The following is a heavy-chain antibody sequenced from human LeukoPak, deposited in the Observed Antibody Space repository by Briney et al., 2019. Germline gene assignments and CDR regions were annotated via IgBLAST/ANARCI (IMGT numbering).Heavy chain of an antibody. D-gene: IGHD6-19*01. CDR1: GFTFNNYA. V-gene: IGHV3-53*04. CDR3: AGTYGIGWYGD. Sequence: GGSLRLSCAASGFTFNNYAMSWVRQAPGKGLEWVAAIYSGGSTYYADSVKGRFTISRHNSENTLYLQMNSLRPEDTALYYCAGTYGIGWYGDWGQGTLVTVSS. J-gene: IGHJ4*02. CDR2: IYSGGST.